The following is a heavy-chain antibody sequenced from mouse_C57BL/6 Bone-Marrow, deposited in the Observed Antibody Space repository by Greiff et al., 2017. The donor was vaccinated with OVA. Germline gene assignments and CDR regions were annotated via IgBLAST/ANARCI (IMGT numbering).Heavy chain of an antibody. J-gene: IGHJ1*03. CDR1: GYTFTSYW. CDR2: IDPSDSYT. Sequence: QVQLQQPGAELVRPGTSVKLSCKASGYTFTSYWMHWVKQRPGQGLEWIGVIDPSDSYTNYNQKFKGKATLTVDTSSSTAYMQLSSLTSEDSAVYYFAREGDYYGSLWYFDVWGTGTTVTVSS. D-gene: IGHD1-1*01. V-gene: IGHV1-59*01. CDR3: AREGDYYGSLWYFDV.